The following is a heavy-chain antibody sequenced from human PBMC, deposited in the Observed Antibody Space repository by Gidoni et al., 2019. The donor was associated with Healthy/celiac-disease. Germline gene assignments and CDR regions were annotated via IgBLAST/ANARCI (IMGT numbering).Heavy chain of an antibody. D-gene: IGHD3-10*01. V-gene: IGHV1-2*02. J-gene: IGHJ6*03. Sequence: QVQLVLSGAEVKKPGASVKVSCKASGYTFTGYYMHWVRQAPGQGLEWMGWINPNSGGTNYAQKFQGRVTMTRDTSISTAYMELSRLRSDDTAVYYCARVYYGSGSYYNPRDYYYYYMDVWGKGTTVTVSS. CDR3: ARVYYGSGSYYNPRDYYYYYMDV. CDR1: GYTFTGYY. CDR2: INPNSGGT.